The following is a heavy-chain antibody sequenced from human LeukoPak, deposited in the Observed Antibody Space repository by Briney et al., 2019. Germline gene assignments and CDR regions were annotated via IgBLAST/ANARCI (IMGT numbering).Heavy chain of an antibody. CDR1: GFTFTSYA. J-gene: IGHJ4*02. D-gene: IGHD6-6*01. CDR3: AKDPYSSSSWVY. CDR2: ISSDVSNK. Sequence: PGGSLRLSCAASGFTFTSYAMHWVRQAPGKGLEWVAVISSDVSNKYYADSVKGRFTISRDNSNNTLYLQMTSLRAEDTAVYYCAKDPYSSSSWVYWGQGTLVTVSS. V-gene: IGHV3-30-3*01.